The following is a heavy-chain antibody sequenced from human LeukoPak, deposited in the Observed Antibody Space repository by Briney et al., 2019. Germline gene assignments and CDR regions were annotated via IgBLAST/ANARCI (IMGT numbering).Heavy chain of an antibody. V-gene: IGHV3-53*01. CDR1: GFTVSSNY. CDR2: IYGGGTT. J-gene: IGHJ4*02. D-gene: IGHD6-13*01. CDR3: AKTLYSGSWYFDY. Sequence: QPGGSLRLSCAVSGFTVSSNYVSWVRQAPGKGLEWVSVIYGGGTTYYADSVKGRFTVSRDNSKSKLYLQMNSLRAEDTAVHFCAKTLYSGSWYFDYWGQGTLVTVS.